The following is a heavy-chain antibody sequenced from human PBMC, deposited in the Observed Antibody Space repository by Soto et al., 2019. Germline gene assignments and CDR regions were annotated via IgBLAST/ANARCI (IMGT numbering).Heavy chain of an antibody. V-gene: IGHV3-48*02. CDR1: GFPFSSKS. J-gene: IGHJ5*02. D-gene: IGHD3-16*01. Sequence: GGAQRVFCAASGFPFSSKSVNWVRQAPGKGLEWVSYISCSGTTTRYADSVKGRFTPSRDNAKNSLFLDMNSMTDEDTAVYYCARDLNWAFDHWGRGTLVTVS. CDR3: ARDLNWAFDH. CDR2: ISCSGTTT.